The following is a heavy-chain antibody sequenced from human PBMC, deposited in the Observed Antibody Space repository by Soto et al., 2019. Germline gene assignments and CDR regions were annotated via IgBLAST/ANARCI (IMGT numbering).Heavy chain of an antibody. CDR1: GYTFTSYG. J-gene: IGHJ3*02. V-gene: IGHV1-18*01. CDR2: ISAYNGNT. CDR3: ATQGNDYVDYGGGFDI. D-gene: IGHD4-17*01. Sequence: QVQLVQSGAEVKKPGASVKVSCKASGYTFTSYGISWVRQAPGQGLEWMGWISAYNGNTNYAQKLQGRVTMTTDTSTRTAYMELRSLRSDDTAVYYCATQGNDYVDYGGGFDILGQGTMVTASS.